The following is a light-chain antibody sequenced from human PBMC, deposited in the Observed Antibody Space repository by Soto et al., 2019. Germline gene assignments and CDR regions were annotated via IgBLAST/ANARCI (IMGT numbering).Light chain of an antibody. CDR2: AAS. CDR1: QGISTW. J-gene: IGKJ1*01. CDR3: QQYNSYRT. Sequence: VKMTQSPSSVSASVGDRVTITFRASQGISTWLAWYQQKPGKAPNLLIYAASTLQRGVPSRFSGSGSGTEFTLTISSLQPGDFATYYCQQYNSYRTFGQGTKV. V-gene: IGKV1D-16*01.